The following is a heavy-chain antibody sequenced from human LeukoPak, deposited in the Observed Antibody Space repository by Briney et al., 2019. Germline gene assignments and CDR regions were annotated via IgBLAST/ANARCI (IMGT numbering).Heavy chain of an antibody. CDR3: ARPYYYDSRIDP. D-gene: IGHD3-22*01. CDR2: MYYSGST. Sequence: SETLSLTCTVSGGSISSGDYYWSWIRQSPGKGLEWIGYMYYSGSTYYNPSLKSRVVISVDTSKNQFSLKLSSVTAADTAVYYCARPYYYDSRIDPWGQGILVTLSS. CDR1: GGSISSGDYY. J-gene: IGHJ5*02. V-gene: IGHV4-30-4*01.